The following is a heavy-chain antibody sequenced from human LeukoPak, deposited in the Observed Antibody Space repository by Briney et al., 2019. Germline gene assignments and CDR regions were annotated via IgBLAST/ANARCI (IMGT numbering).Heavy chain of an antibody. CDR2: INPSGGIT. CDR1: GYTFTNYY. D-gene: IGHD3-9*01. V-gene: IGHV1-46*01. CDR3: ARGSRPVYNLLTGKRYFDY. Sequence: GASVKVSCKASGYTFTNYYMHWVRQAPGQGLEWMGIINPSGGITNYAQKFQGRVTMTRDMSTSTVYMELSSLRSEDTAVYYCARGSRPVYNLLTGKRYFDYWGQGTLLTVSS. J-gene: IGHJ4*02.